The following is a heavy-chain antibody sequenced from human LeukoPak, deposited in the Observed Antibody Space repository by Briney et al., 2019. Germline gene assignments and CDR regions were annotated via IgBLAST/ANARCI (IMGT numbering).Heavy chain of an antibody. J-gene: IGHJ4*02. D-gene: IGHD5-24*01. CDR2: INTDGSRT. Sequence: GGSLSLSCAVSGSTFNIFWMHWVRQAPGKGLVWVSRINTDGSRTDYADSVKGRFTISRDNAKNTLFLQMTSLRAEDTAVYYCASPGGRDVYYYDYWCQGTVVTVSS. CDR1: GSTFNIFW. V-gene: IGHV3-74*01. CDR3: ASPGGRDVYYYDY.